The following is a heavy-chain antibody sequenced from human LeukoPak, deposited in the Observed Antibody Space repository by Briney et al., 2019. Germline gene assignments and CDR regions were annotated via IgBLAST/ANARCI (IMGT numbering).Heavy chain of an antibody. CDR3: AKRLFDY. CDR1: GFTFSSYS. D-gene: IGHD5/OR15-5a*01. V-gene: IGHV3-21*04. CDR2: ISSSSSYI. J-gene: IGHJ4*02. Sequence: GGSLRLSCAASGFTFSSYSMNWVRQAPGKGLEWVSSISSSSSYIYYADSVKGRFTISRDNSKNTLYLQMNSLRAEDTAVYYCAKRLFDYWGQGTLVTVSS.